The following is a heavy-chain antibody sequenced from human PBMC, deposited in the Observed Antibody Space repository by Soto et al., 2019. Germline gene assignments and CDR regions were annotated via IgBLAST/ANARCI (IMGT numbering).Heavy chain of an antibody. CDR3: ASTTRRAGAPLYYGMDV. D-gene: IGHD1-1*01. J-gene: IGHJ6*02. Sequence: QVQLVQSGAEVKKPGSSVKVSCKASGGTFSSYTISWVRQAPGQGLEWMGRIIPILGIANYAQKFQGRVTITADKSTSTAYMELSSLRSEDTAVYYCASTTRRAGAPLYYGMDVWGQGTTVTVSS. CDR2: IIPILGIA. CDR1: GGTFSSYT. V-gene: IGHV1-69*02.